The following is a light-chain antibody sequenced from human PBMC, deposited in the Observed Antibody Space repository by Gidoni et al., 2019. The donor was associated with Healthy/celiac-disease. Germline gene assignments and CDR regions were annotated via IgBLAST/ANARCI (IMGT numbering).Light chain of an antibody. CDR1: QSISSY. Sequence: IQMTQSPSFLSASVGHRVTITCRASQSISSYLNWYQQKPGKAPKLRIYAASSLQSGVPSRYSGSGSGTDFTLTISSVQPEEYAIYYSQQSYSIPRYTFGQGTKLEIK. CDR3: QQSYSIPRYT. V-gene: IGKV1-39*01. J-gene: IGKJ2*01. CDR2: AAS.